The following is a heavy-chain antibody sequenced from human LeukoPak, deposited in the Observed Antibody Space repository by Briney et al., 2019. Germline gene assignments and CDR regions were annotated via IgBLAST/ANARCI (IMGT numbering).Heavy chain of an antibody. CDR1: GFSFSTYW. CDR2: IKGDGSDK. CDR3: ATEHWGPNS. D-gene: IGHD3-16*01. Sequence: GGSLRLSCEVSGFSFSTYWMTWVRQAPGKGLEWLANIKGDGSDKNYVDSVKGRFTISRDNAKNSLFLQMSSLRGEDTALYYCATEHWGPNSWGQGTLVTVSS. V-gene: IGHV3-7*01. J-gene: IGHJ4*02.